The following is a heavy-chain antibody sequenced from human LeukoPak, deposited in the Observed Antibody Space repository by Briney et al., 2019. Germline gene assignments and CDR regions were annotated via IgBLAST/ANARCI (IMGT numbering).Heavy chain of an antibody. J-gene: IGHJ6*03. V-gene: IGHV4-61*08. D-gene: IGHD6-6*01. CDR3: ARDWGVSARPGYMDG. Sequence: SETLSLTCTVSGGSISSGGYYWSWIRQPPGKGLEWIGYIYYSGSTNYNPSLKSRVTISVDTSKNQFSLKLSSVTAADTAVYYCARDWGVSARPGYMDGWGKGTTVTVSS. CDR2: IYYSGST. CDR1: GGSISSGGYY.